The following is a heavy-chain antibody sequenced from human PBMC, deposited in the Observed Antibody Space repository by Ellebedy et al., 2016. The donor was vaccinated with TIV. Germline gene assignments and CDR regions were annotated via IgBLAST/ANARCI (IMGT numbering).Heavy chain of an antibody. D-gene: IGHD6-13*01. CDR3: ARDSVRGSSSWLVDY. CDR1: GFTFSSYG. J-gene: IGHJ4*02. CDR2: IWYDGSNK. Sequence: GGSLRLSCAASGFTFSSYGMHWVRQAPGKGLEWVAVIWYDGSNKYYADSVKGRFTISRDNSKNTLYLQMNSLRAEDTAVYYCARDSVRGSSSWLVDYWGQGTLVTVSS. V-gene: IGHV3-33*01.